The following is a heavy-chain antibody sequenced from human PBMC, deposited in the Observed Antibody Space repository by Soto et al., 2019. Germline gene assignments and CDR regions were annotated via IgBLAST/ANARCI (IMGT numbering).Heavy chain of an antibody. D-gene: IGHD1-7*01. CDR2: ISGDGSST. Sequence: EVQLVDSGGGLVQPGGSLRLSCAASEFTFRSYWMHWVRQSPGKGLVWVSRISGDGSSTTYADSVRGRFIISRDNAKNTVYLQMDSLRAEDTAVYYCARSLPGTYGAFDLWGQGTMVTVSS. V-gene: IGHV3-74*01. J-gene: IGHJ3*01. CDR1: EFTFRSYW. CDR3: ARSLPGTYGAFDL.